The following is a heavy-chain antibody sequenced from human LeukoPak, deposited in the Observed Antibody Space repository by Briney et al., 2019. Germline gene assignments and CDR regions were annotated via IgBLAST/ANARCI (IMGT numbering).Heavy chain of an antibody. CDR1: GGSISSYY. CDR2: IYYSGST. V-gene: IGHV4-59*01. Sequence: SETLSLTCTVSGGSISSYYWSWLRQPPGKGLEWMGYIYYSGSTNSNPSLKSRVTISVDTSKNQFSLKLSSVTAADTAVYYCARGSIAAAEGSHGFDPWGQGTLVTVSS. CDR3: ARGSIAAAEGSHGFDP. J-gene: IGHJ5*02. D-gene: IGHD6-13*01.